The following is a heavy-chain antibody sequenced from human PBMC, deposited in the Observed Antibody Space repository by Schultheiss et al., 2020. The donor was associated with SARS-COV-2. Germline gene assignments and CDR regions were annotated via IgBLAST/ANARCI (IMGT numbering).Heavy chain of an antibody. CDR1: GGTFSSYA. CDR3: ARDSRWAGTTFRWFDP. V-gene: IGHV1-69*13. CDR2: IIPIFGTA. Sequence: SVKVSCKASGGTFSSYAISWVRQAPGQGLEWMGGIIPIFGTANYAQKFQGRVTITADESTSTAYMELSSLRSEDTAVYYCARDSRWAGTTFRWFDPWGQGTLVTVSS. J-gene: IGHJ5*02. D-gene: IGHD1-14*01.